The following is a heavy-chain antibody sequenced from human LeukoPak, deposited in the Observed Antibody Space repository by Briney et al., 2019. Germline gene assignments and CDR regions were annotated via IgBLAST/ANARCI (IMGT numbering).Heavy chain of an antibody. D-gene: IGHD3-10*01. CDR2: ISSSSTNI. J-gene: IGHJ6*02. V-gene: IGHV3-21*01. Sequence: GGSLRLSCAASTFTFSDYSMNSVRQAPGKGLEWVSSISSSSTNIFYADSVRGRFTICRDNAQKSLYLKMNSLRAEDTAVYYCATSYGSGSYYDHYYYGMDVWGQGTTVIVSS. CDR3: ATSYGSGSYYDHYYYGMDV. CDR1: TFTFSDYS.